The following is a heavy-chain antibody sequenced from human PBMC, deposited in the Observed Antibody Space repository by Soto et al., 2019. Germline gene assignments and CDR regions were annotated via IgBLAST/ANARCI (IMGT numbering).Heavy chain of an antibody. CDR2: IIPIFCTV. CDR1: GGTFSNYP. J-gene: IGHJ2*01. Sequence: QVQLVQSGAEVKKPGSSVKVSCKASGGTFSNYPVSWVRQAPGQGLEWMGGIIPIFCTVNYAQKFQGRLTITANEAPSTAYMELSSLRSEDTAVYYCARGNHRWLQWWYFDLWGRCTLVTVSS. CDR3: ARGNHRWLQWWYFDL. D-gene: IGHD5-12*01. V-gene: IGHV1-69*12.